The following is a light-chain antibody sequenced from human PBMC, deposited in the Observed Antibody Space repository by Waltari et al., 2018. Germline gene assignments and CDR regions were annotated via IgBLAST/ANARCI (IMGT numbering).Light chain of an antibody. CDR1: NVGGRL. Sequence: SYVLTQPPSVSVAPGQTATITCGGNNVGGRLVHWYQQRPGHPPVLVIYDDNNRPSGIPDRFAGSTSRNTATLTISRVEAGDEADYYCQVWDTSSDHAVVIGGGTKVTVL. V-gene: IGLV3-21*02. J-gene: IGLJ2*01. CDR3: QVWDTSSDHAVV. CDR2: DDN.